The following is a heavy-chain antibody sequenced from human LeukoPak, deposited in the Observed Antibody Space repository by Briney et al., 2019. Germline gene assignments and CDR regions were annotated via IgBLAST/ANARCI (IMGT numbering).Heavy chain of an antibody. CDR3: ARDRLATVTTEPYHTFDY. CDR2: ISAYNGNT. D-gene: IGHD4-17*01. V-gene: IGHV1-18*01. CDR1: GYTFTSYG. Sequence: ASVKVSCKASGYTFTSYGISWVRQAPGQGREWMEWISAYNGNTNYAQKLQGRVTMTTDTSTSTAYMELRSLRSDDTAVYYCARDRLATVTTEPYHTFDYWGQGTLVTVSS. J-gene: IGHJ4*02.